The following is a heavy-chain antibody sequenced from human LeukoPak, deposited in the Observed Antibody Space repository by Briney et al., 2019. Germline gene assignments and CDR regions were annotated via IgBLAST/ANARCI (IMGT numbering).Heavy chain of an antibody. CDR1: GYSISSGYY. CDR2: IYYSGST. J-gene: IGHJ6*03. CDR3: ARERDNDSTGYYYGYYYMDV. V-gene: IGHV4-38-2*02. Sequence: PSETLSLTCAVSGYSISSGYYWGWIRQPPGKGLGWIGSIYYSGSTHYNPSLKSRVTISVDTSKNQFSLKLNSVTAADTAVYYCARERDNDSTGYYYGYYYMDVWGKGTTVTVSS. D-gene: IGHD3-22*01.